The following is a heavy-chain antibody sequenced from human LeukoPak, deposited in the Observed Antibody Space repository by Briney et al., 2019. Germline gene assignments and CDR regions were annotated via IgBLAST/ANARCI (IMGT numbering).Heavy chain of an antibody. J-gene: IGHJ5*02. CDR2: IYGSGST. CDR3: ARDSGTTGEVKSDP. D-gene: IGHD3-10*01. Sequence: SETLSLTCTVSGGSISRYYWSWIRQPAGKGLEWIGRIYGSGSTTYNPSLKSRVRLSVDTSKNQFSLKLNSVTAADTAIYFCARDSGTTGEVKSDPWGQGTLVTVSS. CDR1: GGSISRYY. V-gene: IGHV4-4*07.